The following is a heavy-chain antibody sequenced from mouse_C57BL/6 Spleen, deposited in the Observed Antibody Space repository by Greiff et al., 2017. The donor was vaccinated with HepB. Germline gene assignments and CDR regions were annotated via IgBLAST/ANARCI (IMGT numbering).Heavy chain of an antibody. D-gene: IGHD2-3*01. CDR3: ARPAYDGYCFDY. J-gene: IGHJ2*01. CDR1: GFTFSDYG. Sequence: EVKLVESGGGLVKPGGSLKLSCAASGFTFSDYGMHWVRQAPEKGLEWVAYISSGSSTIYYADTVKGRFTISRDNAKNTLFLQMTSLRSEDTAMYYCARPAYDGYCFDYWGQGTTLTVSS. V-gene: IGHV5-17*01. CDR2: ISSGSSTI.